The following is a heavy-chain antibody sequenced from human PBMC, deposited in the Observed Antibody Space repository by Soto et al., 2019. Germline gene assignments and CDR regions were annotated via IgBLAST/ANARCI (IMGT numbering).Heavy chain of an antibody. D-gene: IGHD3-3*01. CDR1: GCTFTGYY. CDR2: INPNSGGT. V-gene: IGHV1-2*02. J-gene: IGHJ5*02. Sequence: ASVPVPYLGSGCTFTGYYMHLGLQAPGQGLEGMGWINPNSGGTNYAQKFQGRVTMTRDMSTSTAYMELSSLRSEDPAVYYCAASTTIFGVVVHNCFGPWGPGNQVPRSS. CDR3: AASTTIFGVVVHNCFGP.